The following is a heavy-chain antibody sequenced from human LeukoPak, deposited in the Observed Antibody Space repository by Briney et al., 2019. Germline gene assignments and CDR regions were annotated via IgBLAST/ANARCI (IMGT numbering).Heavy chain of an antibody. Sequence: GASVKVSCKASGGTFSSYAMSWVRQAPGQGLEWMGGVIPIFGTANYAQKFQGRVTMTRDTSTSTVYMELSSLRSEDTAVYYCARDSPDSSGYYSVYYYYYGMDVWGQGTTVTVSS. CDR1: GGTFSSYA. J-gene: IGHJ6*02. CDR2: VIPIFGTA. CDR3: ARDSPDSSGYYSVYYYYYGMDV. V-gene: IGHV1-69*05. D-gene: IGHD3-22*01.